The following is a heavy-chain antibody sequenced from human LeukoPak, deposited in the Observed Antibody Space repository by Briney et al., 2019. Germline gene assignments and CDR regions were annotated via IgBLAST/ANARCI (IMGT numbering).Heavy chain of an antibody. CDR2: IIPIFGTA. V-gene: IGHV1-69*13. J-gene: IGHJ4*02. CDR1: GGTFSSYA. CDR3: ARATGYDISESRGYFDY. Sequence: GASVKVSCKASGGTFSSYAISWVRQAPGQGLEWMGGIIPIFGTANYAQKFQGRVTITADESTSTAYMELSSLRSEDTAVYYCARATGYDISESRGYFDYWGQGTLVTVSS. D-gene: IGHD3-9*01.